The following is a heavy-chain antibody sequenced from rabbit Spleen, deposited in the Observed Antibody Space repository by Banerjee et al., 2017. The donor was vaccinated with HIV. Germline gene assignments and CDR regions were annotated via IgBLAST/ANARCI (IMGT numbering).Heavy chain of an antibody. CDR1: GFSFSSSYY. V-gene: IGHV1S40*01. CDR3: ARSGYVGYGGDGDLTGNKL. CDR2: IYIVSGST. D-gene: IGHD4-2*01. Sequence: QSLEESGGDLVKPGASLTLTCTASGFSFSSSYYMCWVRQAPGKGLEWIACIYIVSGSTWYASWAKGRFTISKTSSTTVTLQMTSLTAADTATYFCARSGYVGYGGDGDLTGNKLWGPGTLVTVS. J-gene: IGHJ4*01.